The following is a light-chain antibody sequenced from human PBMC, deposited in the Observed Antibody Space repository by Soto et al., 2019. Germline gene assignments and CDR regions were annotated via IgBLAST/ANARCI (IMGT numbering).Light chain of an antibody. Sequence: EVVLTQSPATLSLSPGERATLSCGASQSVSSSYLAWYQQKPGQPPRLLIYGETFRATGIPDRFSGSGSGTDFTLTINRLEPEDFAVYYCQRSGGSVSFGGGTKVDIK. J-gene: IGKJ4*01. CDR2: GET. CDR1: QSVSSSY. V-gene: IGKV3-20*01. CDR3: QRSGGSVS.